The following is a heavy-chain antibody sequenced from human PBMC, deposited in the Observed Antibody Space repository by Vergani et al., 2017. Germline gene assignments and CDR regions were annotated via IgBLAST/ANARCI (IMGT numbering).Heavy chain of an antibody. V-gene: IGHV4-30-2*01. CDR1: GGSISSGGYS. CDR2: IYHSGST. Sequence: QLQLQESGSGLVKPSQTLSLTCAVSGGSISSGGYSWSWIRQPPGKGLEWIGYIYHSGSTYYNPSLKSRVTISVDRSKNQFSLKRCSVTAADTAVYYWSRGGGGGRGVNRPNWFDPWGQGTLVTVSS. J-gene: IGHJ5*02. CDR3: SRGGGGGRGVNRPNWFDP. D-gene: IGHD3-10*01.